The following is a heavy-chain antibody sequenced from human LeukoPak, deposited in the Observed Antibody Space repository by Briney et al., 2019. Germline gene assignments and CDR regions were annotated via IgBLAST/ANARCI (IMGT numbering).Heavy chain of an antibody. CDR3: AAPRGSNGWSCDY. V-gene: IGHV4-61*01. CDR2: IYYSGST. Sequence: SETLSLTCTVSGGSVSSGSYYWSWIRQPPGKGLEWIGYIYYSGSTNYNPSLKSRVTISVDTSKNQFSLKLSSVTAADTAVYYCAAPRGSNGWSCDYWGQGTLVTVSS. J-gene: IGHJ4*02. D-gene: IGHD6-19*01. CDR1: GGSVSSGSYY.